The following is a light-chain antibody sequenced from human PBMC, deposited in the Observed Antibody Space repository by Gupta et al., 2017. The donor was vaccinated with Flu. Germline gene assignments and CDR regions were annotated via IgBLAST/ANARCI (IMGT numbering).Light chain of an antibody. CDR2: LGS. Sequence: DIVMTQSPLSLPVTPGEPASISCRSSQSLLHSNGYNYWDWYLQKPGQSPQLLIYLGSNRASGVPDRFSGSGSGTDFTLKISRVEAEDVGVYYCMQALQTPRFGQGTKLEIK. CDR1: QSLLHSNGYNY. J-gene: IGKJ2*03. V-gene: IGKV2-28*01. CDR3: MQALQTPR.